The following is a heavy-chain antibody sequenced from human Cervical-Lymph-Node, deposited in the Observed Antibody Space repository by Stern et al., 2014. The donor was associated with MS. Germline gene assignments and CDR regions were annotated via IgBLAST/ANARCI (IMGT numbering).Heavy chain of an antibody. CDR3: AREDGSLGVAAFDI. CDR1: GYTFTNYD. CDR2: LTPNSGNT. J-gene: IGHJ3*02. Sequence: QVQMMQSGAEVKKPGASVKVSCKASGYTFTNYDINWVRQATGQGLEWMGWLTPNSGNTGYAQKFQGRVTMTRNTSISTAYMELSSLRSEDTAVYYCAREDGSLGVAAFDIWGQGTMVTVSS. D-gene: IGHD3-16*01. V-gene: IGHV1-8*01.